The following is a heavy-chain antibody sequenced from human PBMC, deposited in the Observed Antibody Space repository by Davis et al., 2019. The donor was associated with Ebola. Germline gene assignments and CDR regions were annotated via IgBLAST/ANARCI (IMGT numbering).Heavy chain of an antibody. V-gene: IGHV3-74*03. J-gene: IGHJ4*02. D-gene: IGHD3-16*01. CDR2: INSDGSSS. CDR1: GFTFSKYW. Sequence: GESLKISCAASGFTFSKYWMHWVRQTPGKGLMWVSRINSDGSSSTREYADSVKGRFSIPRDNAKNSLDLQMNSLKAEDTAVYFCSTSESFFDYAAYFHNWGQGTLLTVPS. CDR3: STSESFFDYAAYFHN.